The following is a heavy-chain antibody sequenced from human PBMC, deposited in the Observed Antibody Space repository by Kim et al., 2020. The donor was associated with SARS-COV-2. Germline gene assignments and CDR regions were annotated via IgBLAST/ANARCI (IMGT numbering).Heavy chain of an antibody. V-gene: IGHV4-34*01. Sequence: SETLSLTCAVYGGSFSGYYWSWIRQPPGKGLEWIGEINHSGSTNYNPSLKSRVTISVDTSKNQFSLKLSSVTAADTAVYYCARMRGITIFGVVTPRDYFDYWGQGTLVTVSS. CDR2: INHSGST. CDR1: GGSFSGYY. J-gene: IGHJ4*02. CDR3: ARMRGITIFGVVTPRDYFDY. D-gene: IGHD3-3*01.